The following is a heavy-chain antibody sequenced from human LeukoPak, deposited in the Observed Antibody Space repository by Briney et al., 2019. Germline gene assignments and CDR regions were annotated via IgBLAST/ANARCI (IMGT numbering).Heavy chain of an antibody. V-gene: IGHV1-69*06. CDR3: ARDNDYRDPPHFDY. D-gene: IGHD3-16*01. CDR1: GGTFSNYA. Sequence: EASVKVSCTASGGTFSNYAISWLRQAPGQGLEWMGGIIPIFGTANYAQKFRGRVTITADKSTRTAYMELSSLRSEDTAVYYCARDNDYRDPPHFDYWGQGTLVTVSS. J-gene: IGHJ4*02. CDR2: IIPIFGTA.